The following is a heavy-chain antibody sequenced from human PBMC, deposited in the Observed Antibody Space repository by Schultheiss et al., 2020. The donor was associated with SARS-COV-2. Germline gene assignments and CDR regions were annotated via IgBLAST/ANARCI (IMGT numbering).Heavy chain of an antibody. CDR2: ISYDGSNK. J-gene: IGHJ4*02. D-gene: IGHD2-15*01. CDR3: ARDLYSSGGSCYAY. CDR1: GFTFSSYG. V-gene: IGHV3-30*19. Sequence: GGSLRLSFAASGFTFSSYGMHWVRQAPGKGLEWVAVISYDGSNKYYADSVKGRFTISRDNSKNTLYLQMNSLRAEDTAVYYCARDLYSSGGSCYAYWGQGTLVTVSS.